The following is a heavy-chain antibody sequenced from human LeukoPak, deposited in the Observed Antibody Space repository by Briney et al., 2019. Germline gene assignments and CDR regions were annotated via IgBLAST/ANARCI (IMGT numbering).Heavy chain of an antibody. CDR2: IIPIFGTA. J-gene: IGHJ1*01. CDR3: ARMAPNAEYFQH. Sequence: SVKVSCKASGGTFSSYAISWVRPAPGQGLEWMGGIIPIFGTANYAQKFQGRVTITADESTSTAYMELSSLRSEDTAVYYCARMAPNAEYFQHWGQGTLVTVSS. CDR1: GGTFSSYA. D-gene: IGHD5-24*01. V-gene: IGHV1-69*13.